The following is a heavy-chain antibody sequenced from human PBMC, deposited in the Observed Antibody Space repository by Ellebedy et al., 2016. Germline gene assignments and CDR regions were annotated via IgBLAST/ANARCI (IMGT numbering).Heavy chain of an antibody. CDR1: GFTVSTNY. D-gene: IGHD3-9*01. CDR2: ISSSSSYI. J-gene: IGHJ4*02. V-gene: IGHV3-21*04. Sequence: GGSLRLSCAASGFTVSTNYMKWVRQAPGKGLEWVSSISSSSSYIYYADSVKGRFTISRDNAKNSLYLEMSSLRVEDTALYFCTKDTGATYPYLYGMSVWGQGTLVTVSS. CDR3: TKDTGATYPYLYGMSV.